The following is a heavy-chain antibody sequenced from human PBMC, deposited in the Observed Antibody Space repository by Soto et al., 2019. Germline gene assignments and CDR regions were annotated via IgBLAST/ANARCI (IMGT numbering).Heavy chain of an antibody. D-gene: IGHD2-2*02. CDR3: AKDALYFGTG. Sequence: VQLVESGGGVVQPGRSLRLSCAASGVTFSTYGMHWVRQAPGKGLEWVAVIWYDGINKYYADSVKGRFTISRDNSKNTVYLQMDSLRPEDTAVYYCAKDALYFGTGWGQGTLVTVSS. CDR1: GVTFSTYG. V-gene: IGHV3-30*18. J-gene: IGHJ4*02. CDR2: IWYDGINK.